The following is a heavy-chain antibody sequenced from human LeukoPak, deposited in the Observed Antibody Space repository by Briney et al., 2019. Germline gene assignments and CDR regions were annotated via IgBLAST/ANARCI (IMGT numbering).Heavy chain of an antibody. CDR2: IYSGGST. D-gene: IGHD3-16*01. CDR3: ASTYYFDY. V-gene: IGHV3-53*01. J-gene: IGHJ4*02. Sequence: GGSLRLSCAASGFTFSSYTMHWVRQAPGKGLEWVSVIYSGGSTYYADSVKGRFTISRDNSKNTLYLQMNSLRAEDTAVYYCASTYYFDYWGQGTLVTVSS. CDR1: GFTFSSYT.